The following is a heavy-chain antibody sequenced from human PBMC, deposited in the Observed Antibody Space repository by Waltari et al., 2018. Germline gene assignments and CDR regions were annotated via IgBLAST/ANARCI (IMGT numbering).Heavy chain of an antibody. J-gene: IGHJ6*02. Sequence: QVQLQESGPGLVKPSETLSLTCAVSGYSISSGYYWGWIRQPPGKGLEWIGSIYHSGSTYYNPPLKSRVTISVDTSKNQFSLRLSSVTAADTAVYYCASLWGSSRHYYYGMDVWGQGTTVTVSS. D-gene: IGHD6-13*01. CDR3: ASLWGSSRHYYYGMDV. V-gene: IGHV4-38-2*01. CDR2: IYHSGST. CDR1: GYSISSGYY.